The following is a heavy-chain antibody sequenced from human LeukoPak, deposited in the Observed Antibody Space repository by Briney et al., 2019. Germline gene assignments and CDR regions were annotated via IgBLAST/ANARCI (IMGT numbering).Heavy chain of an antibody. CDR1: GFTFSNYS. CDR3: ARLSFVVVTAPLDY. J-gene: IGHJ4*02. D-gene: IGHD2-21*02. Sequence: GGSLRLSCEASGFTFSNYSMNWVRQAPGEGLEWVSSISSSSSYIYYADSVKGRFTISRDNAKNSLYLQMNSLRAEDTAVYYCARLSFVVVTAPLDYWGQGTLVTVSS. CDR2: ISSSSSYI. V-gene: IGHV3-21*01.